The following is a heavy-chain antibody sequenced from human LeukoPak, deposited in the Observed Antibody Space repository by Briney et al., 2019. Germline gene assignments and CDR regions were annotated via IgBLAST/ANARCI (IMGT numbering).Heavy chain of an antibody. D-gene: IGHD2-2*01. Sequence: GGSLRLSCAASGFTFSSYSMNWVRQAPGKGLEWVAVISYDGSNKYYADSVKGRFTISRDNSKNTLYLQMNSLRAEDTAVYYCAREGGYCSSTSCYKGFDYWGQGTLVTVSS. CDR2: ISYDGSNK. J-gene: IGHJ4*02. CDR3: AREGGYCSSTSCYKGFDY. CDR1: GFTFSSYS. V-gene: IGHV3-30*03.